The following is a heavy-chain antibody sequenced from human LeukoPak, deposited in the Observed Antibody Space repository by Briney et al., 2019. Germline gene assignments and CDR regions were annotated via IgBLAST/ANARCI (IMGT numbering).Heavy chain of an antibody. D-gene: IGHD2-2*01. V-gene: IGHV4-4*07. Sequence: SETLSLTCTVSGGSISSYHWSWIRQPAGKGLEWIGRMFYSGNTDYNPSLKSRLTMSIDTSKNQFSLKLSSVTAADTAVYFCARDQEHCSGTSCYPYWYDSWGQGTLVTVSS. CDR1: GGSISSYH. CDR2: MFYSGNT. CDR3: ARDQEHCSGTSCYPYWYDS. J-gene: IGHJ5*01.